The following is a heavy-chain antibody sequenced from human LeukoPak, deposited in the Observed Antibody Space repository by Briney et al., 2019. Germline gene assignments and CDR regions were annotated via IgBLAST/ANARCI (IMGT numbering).Heavy chain of an antibody. V-gene: IGHV1-46*01. Sequence: ASVKVSCKASGYTFTSYYMHWVRQAPGQGLEWMGIINPSGGSTSYAQKFQGRVTMTRDTSISTAYMELSRLRSDDTAVYYCARGRKWEPYGMDVWGQGTTVTVSS. J-gene: IGHJ6*02. CDR3: ARGRKWEPYGMDV. D-gene: IGHD1-26*01. CDR2: INPSGGST. CDR1: GYTFTSYY.